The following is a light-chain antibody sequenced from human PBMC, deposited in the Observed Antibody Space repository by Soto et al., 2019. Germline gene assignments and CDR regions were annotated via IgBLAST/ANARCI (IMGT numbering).Light chain of an antibody. Sequence: EIVLTQSPGTLSLSPGERATLSCRASQTVRNNYLAWYQQKPGQAPRLLIYGASNRATGIPDRFSGSGSGTDCTLTISRLEPEDFAVYYCQQYGSSPYTFGQGTKLEIK. V-gene: IGKV3-20*01. CDR3: QQYGSSPYT. CDR1: QTVRNNY. CDR2: GAS. J-gene: IGKJ2*01.